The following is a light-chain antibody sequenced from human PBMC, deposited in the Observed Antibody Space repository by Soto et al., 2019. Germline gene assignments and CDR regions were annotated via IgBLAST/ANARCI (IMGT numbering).Light chain of an antibody. CDR3: SSFEGSNNVL. CDR2: EVS. CDR1: SSDVGTYSY. Sequence: QSALTQPPSASGSPGQSVTISCTGTSSDVGTYSYVSWYQQYPGKAPKLMIYEVSKRPSGVPDRISGSKSGNTASLTVSGLQAEDEADYYCSSFEGSNNVLFGGGTKVTVL. J-gene: IGLJ2*01. V-gene: IGLV2-8*01.